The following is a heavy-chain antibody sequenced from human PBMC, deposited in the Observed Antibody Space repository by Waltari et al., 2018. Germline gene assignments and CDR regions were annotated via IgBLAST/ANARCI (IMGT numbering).Heavy chain of an antibody. V-gene: IGHV4-39*01. J-gene: IGHJ3*02. CDR2: IYYSGST. Sequence: QLQLQESGPGLVKPSETLSLTCTVSGGSISSSSYSWGWIRQHPGKGREWIGSIYYSGSTYYNPSLKSRVTISVDTSKNQFSLKLSSVTAADTAVYYCARAPYDSSGYYYAADAFDIWGQGTMVTVSS. CDR1: GGSISSSSYS. CDR3: ARAPYDSSGYYYAADAFDI. D-gene: IGHD3-22*01.